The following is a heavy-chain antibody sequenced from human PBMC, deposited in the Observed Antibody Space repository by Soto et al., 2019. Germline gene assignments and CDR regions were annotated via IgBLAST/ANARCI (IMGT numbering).Heavy chain of an antibody. CDR3: AREKSSTSQPGAFDI. D-gene: IGHD2-2*01. V-gene: IGHV1-2*02. Sequence: ASVKVCCKASGDTFTGYYMHWVRQAPGQGLEWMGWINPNSGGTNYAQKFQGRVTITAEKSTSTADMELSSLRSEDTAVYYCAREKSSTSQPGAFDIWGQGTMVTVSS. CDR2: INPNSGGT. CDR1: GDTFTGYY. J-gene: IGHJ3*02.